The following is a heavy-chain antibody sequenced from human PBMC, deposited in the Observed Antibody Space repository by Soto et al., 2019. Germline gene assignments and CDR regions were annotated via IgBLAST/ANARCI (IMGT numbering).Heavy chain of an antibody. V-gene: IGHV5-51*01. CDR3: ARQIFGVFKNGMDV. CDR1: GYRLTSYW. Sequence: GESPKSSFKGSGYRLTSYWIGWVLQMHGKGLECMGIIDPGDSDTRYSPSFHGQVTISADKSISTAYLQWSSLKASDTAMYYCARQIFGVFKNGMDVWGQGTTVTSP. CDR2: IDPGDSDT. D-gene: IGHD3-3*01. J-gene: IGHJ6*02.